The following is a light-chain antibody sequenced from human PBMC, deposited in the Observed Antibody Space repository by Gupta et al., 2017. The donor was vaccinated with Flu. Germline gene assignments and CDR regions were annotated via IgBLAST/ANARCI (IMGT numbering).Light chain of an antibody. CDR1: QSLLHGNGKNY. CDR2: LGS. CDR3: MQSLQTPPT. Sequence: EIVMTQSPLSLSVTTGEPDSISCRSSQSLLHGNGKNYLDWYLQKPGQSPQVLMYLGSTRASGVADRFTGSGSGTDFTLLINTVEAEDVGIYFCMQSLQTPPTFGQGTRLEIK. J-gene: IGKJ5*01. V-gene: IGKV2-28*01.